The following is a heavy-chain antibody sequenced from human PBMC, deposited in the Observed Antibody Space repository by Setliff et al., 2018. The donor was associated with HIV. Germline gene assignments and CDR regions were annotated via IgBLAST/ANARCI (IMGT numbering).Heavy chain of an antibody. V-gene: IGHV3-49*03. CDR2: IRSRAYGGTK. J-gene: IGHJ3*02. Sequence: GGSLRLSCTASGFRFGDYAMSWFRQAPGKGPEWVGFIRSRAYGGTKEYAVSVKGRFTISRDDSKSIAYLQMNSLKTEDTAVYYCTTSYGSGTYYRMGAFDIWGQGTMVTVSS. CDR3: TTSYGSGTYYRMGAFDI. CDR1: GFRFGDYA. D-gene: IGHD3-10*01.